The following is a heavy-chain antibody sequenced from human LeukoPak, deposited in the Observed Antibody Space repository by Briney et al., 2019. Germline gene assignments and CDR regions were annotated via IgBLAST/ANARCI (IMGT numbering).Heavy chain of an antibody. CDR1: GFTLSRYS. J-gene: IGHJ5*02. Sequence: PGRCLRLSCAASGFTLSRYSINWGRQAAGKGLECVSSITISSTYLFYADSVKGRFTISRDNAKNSLYLQMNSLRAEDTAVYYCARDLEQQLFDLWGQGTLVTVSS. CDR2: ITISSTYL. D-gene: IGHD6-13*01. V-gene: IGHV3-21*01. CDR3: ARDLEQQLFDL.